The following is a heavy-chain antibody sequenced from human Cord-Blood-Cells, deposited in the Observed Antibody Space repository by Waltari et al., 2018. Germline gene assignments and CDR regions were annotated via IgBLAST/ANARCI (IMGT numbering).Heavy chain of an antibody. J-gene: IGHJ4*02. CDR1: GYTFTGYY. Sequence: QVQLVQSGAEVKKPGASVKVSCKASGYTFTGYYMHWVRQAPGQGLEWMGWINPNSGGTNYAQKLQGRVTMTRDTSISTAYMELSRLRSDDTAVYYCARAPLADTAMVTDYWGQGTLVTVSS. CDR2: INPNSGGT. V-gene: IGHV1-2*02. D-gene: IGHD5-18*01. CDR3: ARAPLADTAMVTDY.